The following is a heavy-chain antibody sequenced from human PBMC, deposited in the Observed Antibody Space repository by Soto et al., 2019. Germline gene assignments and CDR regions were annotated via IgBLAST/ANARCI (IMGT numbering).Heavy chain of an antibody. CDR1: GGSISSGSYY. V-gene: IGHV4-31*03. Sequence: SETLSLTCTVSGGSISSGSYYWSWIRQHPGKGLEWIGYIYYSGSTYYNPSLKSRVTISVDTSKNQFSLKLSSVTVADTAVYYCARERSRGFMIVVGKLGAFDIWGQGTMVTVSS. CDR3: ARERSRGFMIVVGKLGAFDI. D-gene: IGHD3-22*01. CDR2: IYYSGST. J-gene: IGHJ3*02.